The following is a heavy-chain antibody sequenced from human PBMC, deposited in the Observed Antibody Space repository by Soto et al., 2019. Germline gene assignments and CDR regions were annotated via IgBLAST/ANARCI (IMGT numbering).Heavy chain of an antibody. CDR2: ISAYNGNT. J-gene: IGHJ6*03. CDR3: AIVLQLSKYCSSTSCPPHMDV. D-gene: IGHD2-2*01. V-gene: IGHV1-18*01. Sequence: ASVKVSCKASGYTFTSYGISWVRQAPGQGLEWMGWISAYNGNTNYAQKLQGRVTMTTDTSTSTAYMELRSLRSDDTAVYYCAIVLQLSKYCSSTSCPPHMDVSGKGTTVTVSS. CDR1: GYTFTSYG.